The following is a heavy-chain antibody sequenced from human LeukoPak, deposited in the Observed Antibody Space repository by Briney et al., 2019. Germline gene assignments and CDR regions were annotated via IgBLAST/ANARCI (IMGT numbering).Heavy chain of an antibody. D-gene: IGHD5-24*01. J-gene: IGHJ4*02. Sequence: PSETLSLTCAVSGGSISSGGYSWSWIRQPPGKGLEWIGYIYHSGSTYYNPSLKSRVTISVDRSKNQFSLKLSSVTAADTAVYYCARRYTREDYWGQGTLVTVSS. CDR2: IYHSGST. V-gene: IGHV4-30-2*01. CDR1: GGSISSGGYS. CDR3: ARRYTREDY.